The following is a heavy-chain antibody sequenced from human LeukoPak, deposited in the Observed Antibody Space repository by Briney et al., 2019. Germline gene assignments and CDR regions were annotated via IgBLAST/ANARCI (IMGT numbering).Heavy chain of an antibody. CDR1: GGTFSSYA. V-gene: IGHV1-69*04. D-gene: IGHD3-22*01. J-gene: IGHJ4*02. CDR3: ARAEWTYYYDSSPNDY. Sequence: GSSVKVSCKASGGTFSSYAISWVRQAPGQGREWMGRIIPILGIANYAQKFQGRVTITADKSTSTAYMELSSLRSEDTAVYYCARAEWTYYYDSSPNDYWGQGTLVTVSS. CDR2: IIPILGIA.